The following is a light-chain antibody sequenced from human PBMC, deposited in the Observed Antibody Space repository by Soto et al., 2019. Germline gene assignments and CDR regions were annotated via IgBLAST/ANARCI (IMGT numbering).Light chain of an antibody. J-gene: IGLJ2*01. CDR2: EDN. CDR1: SGNIASNY. V-gene: IGLV6-57*04. CDR3: QSYDSNNPVV. Sequence: NFMLTQPHSVSESPGKTVTISCTRSSGNIASNYVQWYQQRPGSAPTTVIYEDNQRPSGVPNRFSGSIDSSSNSASLTISGLQTEDEADYYCQSYDSNNPVVVGGGTKVTVL.